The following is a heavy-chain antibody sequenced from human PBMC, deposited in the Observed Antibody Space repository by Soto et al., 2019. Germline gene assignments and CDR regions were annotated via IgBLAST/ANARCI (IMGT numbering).Heavy chain of an antibody. CDR3: ARGRVSGPMVRGVIPRFFDY. CDR2: IYYSGST. Sequence: QVQLQESGPGLVKPSQTLSLTCTVSGGSISSGGYYWSWIRQHPGKGLEWIGYIYYSGSTYYNPYHKSRVNVAVYTSKNQFSRQVSPVTAADQALYYCARGRVSGPMVRGVIPRFFDYWGQGTLVTVSS. CDR1: GGSISSGGYY. J-gene: IGHJ4*02. D-gene: IGHD3-10*01. V-gene: IGHV4-31*03.